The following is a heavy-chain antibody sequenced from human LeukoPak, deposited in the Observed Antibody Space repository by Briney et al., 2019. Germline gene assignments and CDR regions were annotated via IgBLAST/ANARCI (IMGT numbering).Heavy chain of an antibody. V-gene: IGHV4-59*01. CDR1: GGSISSYY. D-gene: IGHD3-22*01. J-gene: IGHJ3*02. CDR2: IYYSGTT. Sequence: SETLSLTCTVSGGSISSYYWSWIRQPPGKGLQWIGYIYYSGTTNYNPSLKSRVTISVDTSKNQFSLKLSSVTAADTAVYYCARAVYDSSGYGAFDIWGQGTMVTVSS. CDR3: ARAVYDSSGYGAFDI.